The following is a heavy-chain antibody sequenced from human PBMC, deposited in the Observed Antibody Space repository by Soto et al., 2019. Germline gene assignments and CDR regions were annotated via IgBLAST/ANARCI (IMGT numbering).Heavy chain of an antibody. CDR1: GYTFSDYY. J-gene: IGHJ4*02. CDR3: AREQATAKPAGVDF. D-gene: IGHD1-1*01. Sequence: ASVKVSCKASGYTFSDYYIHWVRQAPGQGLEWMGWINPNSGGTKYAPKFQGGVTMTRDTSTTTAYMELSRLRSGDTAVYYCAREQATAKPAGVDFWGQGTLVTVSS. CDR2: INPNSGGT. V-gene: IGHV1-2*02.